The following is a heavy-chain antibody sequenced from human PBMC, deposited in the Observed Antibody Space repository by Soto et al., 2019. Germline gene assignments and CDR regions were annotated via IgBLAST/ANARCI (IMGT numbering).Heavy chain of an antibody. CDR3: ATSITQPDAFDI. CDR1: GGTFSSYT. Sequence: GTSVKLSCEASGGTFSSYTISWVRQAPGQGLEWMGRIIPILGIANYAQKFQGRVTITADKSTSTAYMELSSLRSEDTAVYYCATSITQPDAFDIWGQGTMVTVSS. CDR2: IIPILGIA. D-gene: IGHD3-10*01. J-gene: IGHJ3*02. V-gene: IGHV1-69*02.